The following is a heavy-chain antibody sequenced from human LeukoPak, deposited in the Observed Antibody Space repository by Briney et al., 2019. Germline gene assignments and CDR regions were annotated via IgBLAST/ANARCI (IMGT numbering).Heavy chain of an antibody. Sequence: PGGSLRLSCAASGFTFSSYAMSWXRQAPGKGLXWVSGISGSGGSTYYAGSVKGRFTISRDNSKNTLYLQMNSLRAEDTAVYYCAKGTYSSSPRDYWGQGTLVTVSS. CDR3: AKGTYSSSPRDY. D-gene: IGHD6-6*01. CDR1: GFTFSSYA. V-gene: IGHV3-23*01. CDR2: ISGSGGST. J-gene: IGHJ4*02.